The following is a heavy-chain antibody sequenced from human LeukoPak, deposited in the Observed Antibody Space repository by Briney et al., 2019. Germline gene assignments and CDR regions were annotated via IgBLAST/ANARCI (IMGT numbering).Heavy chain of an antibody. CDR2: ISSSSYT. CDR3: ARAPGRYYDIDY. D-gene: IGHD3-9*01. V-gene: IGHV3-11*06. CDR1: GFTFSDYY. J-gene: IGHJ4*02. Sequence: GGSLRLSCAASGFTFSDYYMSWIRQAPGKGLEWVSYISSSSYTSYADSVKGRFTISRDNAKNSLYLQMNSLRAEDTAVYYCARAPGRYYDIDYWGQGTLVTVSS.